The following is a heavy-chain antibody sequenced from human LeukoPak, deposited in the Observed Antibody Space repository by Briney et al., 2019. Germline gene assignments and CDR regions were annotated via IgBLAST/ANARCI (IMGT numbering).Heavy chain of an antibody. V-gene: IGHV3-11*01. CDR2: ISGSGSNI. Sequence: GGSLRLSCAASGFTFSDYYMTWIRQAPGKGLEWFSPISGSGSNIYYADSAKGRFTISRDNAKKSLYLQMNSLRAEDTAVYYCASGSSSDYWGQGTLVTVSS. D-gene: IGHD6-13*01. CDR3: ASGSSSDY. CDR1: GFTFSDYY. J-gene: IGHJ4*02.